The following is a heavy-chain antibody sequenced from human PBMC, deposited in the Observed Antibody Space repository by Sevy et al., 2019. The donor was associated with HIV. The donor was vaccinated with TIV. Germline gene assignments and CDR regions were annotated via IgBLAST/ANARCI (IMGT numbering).Heavy chain of an antibody. V-gene: IGHV3-74*01. D-gene: IGHD2-2*01. J-gene: IGHJ6*01. Sequence: GGSLRLSCATSGFTFTTYWMHWVRQSPGKGLVWVSRINSDGSITDYADSVKGRFTMSRDNAKNTLYLQMNNLRVEDTATYYCARDCSSSTCLWGLDVWGQGTTVTVSS. CDR2: INSDGSIT. CDR1: GFTFTTYW. CDR3: ARDCSSSTCLWGLDV.